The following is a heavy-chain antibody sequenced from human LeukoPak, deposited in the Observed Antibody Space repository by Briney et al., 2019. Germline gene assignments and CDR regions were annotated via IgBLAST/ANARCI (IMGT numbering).Heavy chain of an antibody. CDR2: IYTDGSSI. Sequence: GGSLRLSCAASGFTFSNHWMHWVRQAPGKGLVWVSRIYTDGSSITYADSVKGRFTISRDNSKNTLYLQMNSLRAEDTAVYYCVGATSPNFDYWGQGTLVTVSS. CDR3: VGATSPNFDY. V-gene: IGHV3-74*01. CDR1: GFTFSNHW. J-gene: IGHJ4*02. D-gene: IGHD1-26*01.